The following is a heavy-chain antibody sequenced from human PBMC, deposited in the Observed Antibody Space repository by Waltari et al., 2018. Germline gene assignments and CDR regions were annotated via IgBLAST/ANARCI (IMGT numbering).Heavy chain of an antibody. Sequence: QLQLQESGSGLVKPSQTLSLTCAVSGGSISSGGYSWSWIRQPPGKGLEWIGYIYHSGSTYYNPSLKSRVTISVDRSKNQFSLKLSSVTAADTAVYYCARASRDGYNYYFDYWGQGILVTVSS. CDR3: ARASRDGYNYYFDY. D-gene: IGHD5-12*01. J-gene: IGHJ4*02. V-gene: IGHV4-30-2*01. CDR2: IYHSGST. CDR1: GGSISSGGYS.